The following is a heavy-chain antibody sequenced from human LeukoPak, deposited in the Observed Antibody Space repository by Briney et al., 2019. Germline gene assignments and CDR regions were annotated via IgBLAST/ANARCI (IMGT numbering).Heavy chain of an antibody. CDR2: IHGDGRTT. Sequence: GGSLRLSCAASGFTFSSYWIHWVRQVPGKGLVWVSRIHGDGRTTTYADSVKGRFTISRDNAKNTLYLQMNSLRTEDTAVYYCARPETQYSSGLDGFDIWGQGTMVTVSS. J-gene: IGHJ3*02. V-gene: IGHV3-74*01. CDR3: ARPETQYSSGLDGFDI. CDR1: GFTFSSYW. D-gene: IGHD6-19*01.